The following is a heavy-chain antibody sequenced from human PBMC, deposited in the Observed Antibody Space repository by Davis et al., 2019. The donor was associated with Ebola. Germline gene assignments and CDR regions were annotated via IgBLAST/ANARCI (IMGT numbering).Heavy chain of an antibody. D-gene: IGHD1-26*01. Sequence: ASVKVSCKASGYTFTGYYMHWVRQAPGQGLEWMGWINPNSGGTNYAQKLQGRVTMTTDTSTSTAYMELRSLRSEDTAVYYCARGVGWELLPDDYWGQGTLVTVSS. CDR2: INPNSGGT. J-gene: IGHJ4*02. CDR1: GYTFTGYY. V-gene: IGHV1-2*02. CDR3: ARGVGWELLPDDY.